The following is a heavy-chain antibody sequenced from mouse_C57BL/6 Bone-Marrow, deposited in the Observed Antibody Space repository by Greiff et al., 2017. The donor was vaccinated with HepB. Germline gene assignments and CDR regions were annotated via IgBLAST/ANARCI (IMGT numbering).Heavy chain of an antibody. J-gene: IGHJ3*01. D-gene: IGHD1-1*01. CDR1: GFTFSDYY. CDR3: ARRYGSSLPWFAY. Sequence: DVKLVESGGGLVQPGGSLKLSCAASGFTFSDYYMYWVRQTPEKRLEWVAYISNGGGSTYYPDTVKGRFTISRDNAKNTLYLQMSRLKSEDTAMYYCARRYGSSLPWFAYWGQGTLVTVSA. CDR2: ISNGGGST. V-gene: IGHV5-12*01.